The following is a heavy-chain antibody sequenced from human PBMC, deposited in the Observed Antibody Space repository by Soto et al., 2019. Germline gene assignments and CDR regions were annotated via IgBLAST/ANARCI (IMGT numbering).Heavy chain of an antibody. V-gene: IGHV1-69*01. CDR2: IIPMFATT. J-gene: IGHJ6*02. Sequence: QVQLVQSGAEVTKSGSSVTVSCTAAGGTFSDYALSWVRQAPGQGLEWMGGIIPMFATTNYAQKFQGRVTITTDESATTAHMELSSLKSEDTAVFYCAICRGIGFSSTCNNYWYYTMYVCGQGTTGPGCS. CDR3: AICRGIGFSSTCNNYWYYTMYV. CDR1: GGTFSDYA. D-gene: IGHD6-13*01.